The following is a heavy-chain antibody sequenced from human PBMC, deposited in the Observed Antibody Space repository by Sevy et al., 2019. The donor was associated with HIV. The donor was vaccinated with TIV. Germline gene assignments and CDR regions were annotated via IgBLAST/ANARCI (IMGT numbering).Heavy chain of an antibody. CDR2: IYSGGST. V-gene: IGHV3-53*01. CDR1: GFTVSSNY. Sequence: GGSLRLSCAASGFTVSSNYMSWVRQAPGKGLEWVSVIYSGGSTYYADSVKGRFTISRDNSKNTLYLRMNSLRAEDTAVYYCARGGYYDSSGYLAYFQHWGQGTLVTVSS. J-gene: IGHJ1*01. D-gene: IGHD3-22*01. CDR3: ARGGYYDSSGYLAYFQH.